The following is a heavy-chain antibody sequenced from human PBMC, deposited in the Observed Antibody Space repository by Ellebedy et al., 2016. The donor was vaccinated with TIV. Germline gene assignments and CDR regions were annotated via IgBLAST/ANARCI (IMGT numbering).Heavy chain of an antibody. D-gene: IGHD1-26*01. CDR1: GYTFTSSY. Sequence: ASVRVSCKASGYTFTSSYMHWVRQAPGQGLEWMGIINPSGGSTSYAQKFHGRVTMTRDTSTSTVYRELSSLRSEDTAVYYCARDLSASGSPDGDYWGQGTLVTVSS. CDR3: ARDLSASGSPDGDY. J-gene: IGHJ4*02. CDR2: INPSGGST. V-gene: IGHV1-46*01.